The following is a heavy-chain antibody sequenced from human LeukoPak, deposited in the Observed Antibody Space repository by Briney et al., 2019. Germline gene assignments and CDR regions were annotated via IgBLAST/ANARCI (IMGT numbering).Heavy chain of an antibody. Sequence: PGGSLRLSCAASGFTFSSYGMNWVRQAPGKGLEWVSSISSSSSYIYYADSVKGRFTISRDNAKNSLYLQMNSLRAEDTAVYYCASARSYGFEGFDYWGQGTLVTVSS. D-gene: IGHD5-18*01. CDR2: ISSSSSYI. J-gene: IGHJ4*02. CDR1: GFTFSSYG. V-gene: IGHV3-21*01. CDR3: ASARSYGFEGFDY.